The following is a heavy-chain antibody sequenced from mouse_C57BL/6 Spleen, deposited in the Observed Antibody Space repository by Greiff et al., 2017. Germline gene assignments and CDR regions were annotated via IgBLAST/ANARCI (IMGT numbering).Heavy chain of an antibody. CDR3: ARPKRGYFDY. Sequence: EVQLQQSGPELVKPGASVKISCKASGYSFTGYYMNWVKQSPEKSLEWIGEINPSTGGTTYNQKFKAKATLTVDKSSSTAYMQLKSLTSEDSAVYYCARPKRGYFDYWGQGTTLTVSS. J-gene: IGHJ2*01. CDR2: INPSTGGT. V-gene: IGHV1-42*01. CDR1: GYSFTGYY.